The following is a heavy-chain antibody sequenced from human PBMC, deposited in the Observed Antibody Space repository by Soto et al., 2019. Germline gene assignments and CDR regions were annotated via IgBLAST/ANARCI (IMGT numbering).Heavy chain of an antibody. CDR2: IVVGSGNK. D-gene: IGHD3-22*01. V-gene: IGHV1-58*01. Sequence: SVKVSCKASGFTFTSSAVRWVRQARGQRLEWIGWIVVGSGNKNYAQKFQERVTITRDMSTSTAYMELSSLRSEDTAVYYCAADPAYYDSSGYYIGYYYYGMDVWGQGTTVTVSS. J-gene: IGHJ6*02. CDR1: GFTFTSSA. CDR3: AADPAYYDSSGYYIGYYYYGMDV.